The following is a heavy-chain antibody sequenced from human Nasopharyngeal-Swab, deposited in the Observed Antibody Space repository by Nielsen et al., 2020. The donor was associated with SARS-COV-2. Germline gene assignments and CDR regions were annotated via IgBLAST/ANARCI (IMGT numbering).Heavy chain of an antibody. CDR1: GFTFSDSA. CDR2: IRSKGNNYAT. CDR3: TRCGGGCYSWLDY. V-gene: IGHV3-73*01. D-gene: IGHD2-15*01. Sequence: GESLKISCAASGFTFSDSAIHWVRQASGEGLEWVARIRSKGNNYATAYSASVKGRFIIFRDDPTNTAYLQMNSLKTEDTAMYYCTRCGGGCYSWLDYLGPRPLVPVSS. J-gene: IGHJ4*01.